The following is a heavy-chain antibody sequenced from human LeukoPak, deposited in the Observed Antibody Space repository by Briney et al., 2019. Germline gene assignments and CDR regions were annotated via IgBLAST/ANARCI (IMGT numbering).Heavy chain of an antibody. Sequence: ASVKVSCKASGYTFSAYHIHWVRQAPGQGLEWMGRIIPILGIANYAQKFQGRVTITTDESTSTAYMELSSLRSEDTAVYYCARGRGRGDGYNSVDYYYYYYMDVWGKGTTVTVSS. D-gene: IGHD5-24*01. CDR2: IIPILGIA. V-gene: IGHV1-69*04. CDR3: ARGRGRGDGYNSVDYYYYYYMDV. CDR1: GYTFSAYH. J-gene: IGHJ6*03.